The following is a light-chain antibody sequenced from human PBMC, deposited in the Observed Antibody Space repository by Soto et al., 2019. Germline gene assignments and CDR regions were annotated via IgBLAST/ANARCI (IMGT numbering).Light chain of an antibody. CDR1: QTISSW. CDR2: KAS. Sequence: DIQMTQSPSTLSGSVGDRVTITCRASQTISSWLAWYQQKPGKAPKLLIYKASTLKSGVPSRFSGRGSGTECTLTISSLQPDDFAPYYCQHYNSYSEAFGQGTKVELK. CDR3: QHYNSYSEA. J-gene: IGKJ1*01. V-gene: IGKV1-5*03.